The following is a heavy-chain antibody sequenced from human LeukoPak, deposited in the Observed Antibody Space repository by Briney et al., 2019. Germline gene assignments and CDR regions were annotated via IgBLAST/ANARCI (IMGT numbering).Heavy chain of an antibody. Sequence: PGGSLRLSCAASGFTFSSYSMNWVRQAPGKGLEWVSSISSSSSYIYYADSVKGRFTISRDNAKNSLYLQMNSLRAEDTAVYYCARDFGAVAGSGYWGQGTLVTVSS. J-gene: IGHJ4*02. CDR1: GFTFSSYS. D-gene: IGHD6-19*01. CDR2: ISSSSSYI. V-gene: IGHV3-21*01. CDR3: ARDFGAVAGSGY.